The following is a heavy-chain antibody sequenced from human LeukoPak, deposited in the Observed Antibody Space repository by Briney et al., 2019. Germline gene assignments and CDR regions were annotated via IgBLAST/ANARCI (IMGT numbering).Heavy chain of an antibody. CDR3: ATRHPHCSGGSCYLPLV. CDR2: ISYDGSNK. V-gene: IGHV3-30*03. J-gene: IGHJ6*02. D-gene: IGHD2-15*01. Sequence: PGRSLRLSCAASGFTFSSYGMHWVRQAPGKGLEWVAVISYDGSNKYYADSVKGRFTISRDNSKNTLYLQMDSLRAEDTAVYYCATRHPHCSGGSCYLPLVWGQGTTVTVSS. CDR1: GFTFSSYG.